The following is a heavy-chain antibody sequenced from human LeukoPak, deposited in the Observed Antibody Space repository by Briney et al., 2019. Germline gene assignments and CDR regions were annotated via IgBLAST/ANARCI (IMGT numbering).Heavy chain of an antibody. Sequence: ASVKVSCKASGYTFTSYGISWVRQAPGQGLEWMGWISAYNGNTNYAQKLQGRVTMTTDTSTSTAYMELRSLRSGDTAVYYCARGRVIVGATNRFDYWGQGTLVTVSS. CDR1: GYTFTSYG. J-gene: IGHJ4*02. D-gene: IGHD1-26*01. V-gene: IGHV1-18*01. CDR2: ISAYNGNT. CDR3: ARGRVIVGATNRFDY.